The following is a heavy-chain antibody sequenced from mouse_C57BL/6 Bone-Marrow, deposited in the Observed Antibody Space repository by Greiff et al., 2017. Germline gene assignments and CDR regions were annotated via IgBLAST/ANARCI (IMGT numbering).Heavy chain of an antibody. CDR1: GFNIKDDY. CDR2: IDPANGDT. V-gene: IGHV14-4*01. J-gene: IGHJ4*01. CDR3: ATGATANYSAMDY. Sequence: EVKLVESVAELVRPGASVKLSCTASGFNIKDDYMHWVKQRPEQGLEWIGWIDPANGDTEYASKFQGKATITADTSSNTAYLQLSSLTSEDTAVYYCATGATANYSAMDYWGQGTSVTVSS. D-gene: IGHD1-2*01.